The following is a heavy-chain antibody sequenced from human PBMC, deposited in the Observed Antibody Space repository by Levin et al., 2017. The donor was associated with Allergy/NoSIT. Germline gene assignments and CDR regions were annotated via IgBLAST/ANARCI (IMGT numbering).Heavy chain of an antibody. CDR3: ARRIVTTGGSETFDI. D-gene: IGHD5-12*01. Sequence: GESLKISCAASGFIFSDHYMDWVRQAPGKGLEWVGRTRNKANSYTTEYAASVKGRFTIPRDDSQSSLYLQMNSLKTEDTAVYYCARRIVTTGGSETFDIWGQGTMVTVSS. CDR2: TRNKANSYTT. J-gene: IGHJ3*02. V-gene: IGHV3-72*01. CDR1: GFIFSDHY.